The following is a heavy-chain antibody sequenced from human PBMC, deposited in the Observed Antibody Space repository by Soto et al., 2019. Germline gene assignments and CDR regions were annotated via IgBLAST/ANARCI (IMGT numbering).Heavy chain of an antibody. V-gene: IGHV3-9*01. CDR2: ISWNSGSI. D-gene: IGHD6-6*01. J-gene: IGHJ4*02. Sequence: EVQLVESGGGLVQPGRSLRLSCAASGFTFDDYAMHWVRQAPGKGLEWVSGISWNSGSIGYADSVKGRFTISRDNAQKLLYLHMNSLRAEDTALYYCAKDTAVYRRSSGGFDYWGQGTLVTVSS. CDR3: AKDTAVYRRSSGGFDY. CDR1: GFTFDDYA.